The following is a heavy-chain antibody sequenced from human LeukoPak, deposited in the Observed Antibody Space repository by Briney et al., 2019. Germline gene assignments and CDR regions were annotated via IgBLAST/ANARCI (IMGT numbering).Heavy chain of an antibody. D-gene: IGHD2-21*01. V-gene: IGHV3-23*01. CDR2: TTGSSGDT. CDR1: GFAFSDYA. J-gene: IGHJ4*02. Sequence: PGGSLRLSCAASGFAFSDYALSWVRQTPGKGLEWVAATTGSSGDTYHADSVKGRFTISRDSSKNTLFLQMNRLRPEDAAVYYCAKAPVTTCRGAYCYPFDYWGQGTLVTVSS. CDR3: AKAPVTTCRGAYCYPFDY.